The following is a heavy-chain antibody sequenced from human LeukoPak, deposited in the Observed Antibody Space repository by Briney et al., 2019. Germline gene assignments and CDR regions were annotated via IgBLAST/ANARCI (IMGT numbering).Heavy chain of an antibody. CDR1: GYTFTSYW. V-gene: IGHV5-51*01. CDR2: IHPGDSDT. CDR3: ARSPWNSYDY. Sequence: GESLKISCQGSGYTFTSYWIGWVRQMPGKGLEWMGIIHPGDSDTRYSPSFQGQVTISADKSISTAYLQWSSLKASDTAMYYCARSPWNSYDYWGQGTLVTVSS. D-gene: IGHD1-7*01. J-gene: IGHJ4*02.